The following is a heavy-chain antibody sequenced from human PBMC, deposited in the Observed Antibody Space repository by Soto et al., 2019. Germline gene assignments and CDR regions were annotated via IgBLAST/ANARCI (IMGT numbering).Heavy chain of an antibody. J-gene: IGHJ4*02. V-gene: IGHV3-33*08. D-gene: IGHD2-15*01. Sequence: PGGSLRLSCAASGFIFSGYSMNWVRQAPGKGLEWVAVIWYDGSNKYYADSVKGRFTISRDNSKNTLYLQMNSLRAEDTAVYYCASERVVVAALDYWGQGTLVTVSS. CDR2: IWYDGSNK. CDR1: GFIFSGYS. CDR3: ASERVVVAALDY.